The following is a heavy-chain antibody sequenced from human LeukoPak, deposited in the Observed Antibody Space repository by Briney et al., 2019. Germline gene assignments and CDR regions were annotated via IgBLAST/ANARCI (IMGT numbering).Heavy chain of an antibody. CDR3: AKALAVAVHYYFDY. J-gene: IGHJ4*02. CDR2: ISYDGSNK. CDR1: GFTFSSYG. D-gene: IGHD6-19*01. Sequence: AGGSLRLSCAASGFTFSSYGMHWVRQAPGKGLEWVAIISYDGSNKYYADSVKGRFTISRDNSKNTLYLQMNSLRAEDTAVYYCAKALAVAVHYYFDYWGQGTLVTVSS. V-gene: IGHV3-30*18.